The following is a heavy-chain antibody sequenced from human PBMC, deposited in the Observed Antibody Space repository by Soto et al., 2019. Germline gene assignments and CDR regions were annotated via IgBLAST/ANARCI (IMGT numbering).Heavy chain of an antibody. CDR2: ISRDGSNE. V-gene: IGHV3-30-3*01. CDR1: GFTFSSYV. Sequence: QVQLVESGGGVVQPGRSLRLSCAASGFTFSSYVIHWVRQTPDKGLEWVAFISRDGSNEYYADSVKGRFTISRDNSKNTLYLEMNSLRTEDTAVYYCARDDGGGSDCDLGYWGQGTLVTVSS. CDR3: ARDDGGGSDCDLGY. J-gene: IGHJ4*02. D-gene: IGHD3-10*01.